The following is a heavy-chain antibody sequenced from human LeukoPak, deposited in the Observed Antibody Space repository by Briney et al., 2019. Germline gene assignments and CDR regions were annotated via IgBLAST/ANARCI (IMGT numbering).Heavy chain of an antibody. Sequence: PGRSLRLSCAASGFTFSSYGMHWVRQAPGKGLEWVAVISYDGSNKYNADSVKGRFTTSRNNSKNTLYLQMNGLRAEDTAVYYCAKDLAFYGSGSYYIAGYYYGMDVWGKGTTVTVSS. CDR1: GFTFSSYG. CDR2: ISYDGSNK. J-gene: IGHJ6*04. CDR3: AKDLAFYGSGSYYIAGYYYGMDV. D-gene: IGHD3-10*01. V-gene: IGHV3-30*18.